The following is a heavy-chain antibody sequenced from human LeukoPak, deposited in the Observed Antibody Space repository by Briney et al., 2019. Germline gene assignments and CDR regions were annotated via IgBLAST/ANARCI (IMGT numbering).Heavy chain of an antibody. J-gene: IGHJ4*02. Sequence: GGSLRLSCAASGFTFSDYYMSWIRQAPGKGLEWLSYISSSGTIINYADSVKGRFTISRDNANNSVYLQMNSLRAEDTAAYYCARRAADYSSGWRPTDFFDFWGQGTLVTVSS. CDR3: ARRAADYSSGWRPTDFFDF. CDR1: GFTFSDYY. D-gene: IGHD6-19*01. V-gene: IGHV3-11*04. CDR2: ISSSGTII.